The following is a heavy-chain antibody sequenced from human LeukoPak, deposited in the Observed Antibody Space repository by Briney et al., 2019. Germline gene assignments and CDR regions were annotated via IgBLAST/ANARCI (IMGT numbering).Heavy chain of an antibody. V-gene: IGHV3-53*01. J-gene: IGHJ4*02. D-gene: IGHD1-26*01. Sequence: GGSLRLSCAASGFXVSSNYISWVRQAPGKGLEWVSVIYSGGSTYYADSVKGRFTISRDNSKNPLYLQMNSLRAEDTAVYYCARERRNGKYYFDYWGQGTLVTVSS. CDR2: IYSGGST. CDR1: GFXVSSNY. CDR3: ARERRNGKYYFDY.